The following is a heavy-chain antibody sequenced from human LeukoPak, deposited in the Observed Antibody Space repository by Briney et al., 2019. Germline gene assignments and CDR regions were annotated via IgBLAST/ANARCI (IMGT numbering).Heavy chain of an antibody. J-gene: IGHJ4*02. CDR1: GYTFTSYY. CDR3: ARADYYDSSGYYFFGLGFDY. Sequence: ASVKVSCKASGYTFTSYYMHWVRQAPGQGLEWMGIINPSGGSTSYAQKFQGRVTMTRDTSTSTVYMELSSLRSEDTAVYYCARADYYDSSGYYFFGLGFDYWGQGTLVTVSS. CDR2: INPSGGST. V-gene: IGHV1-46*01. D-gene: IGHD3-22*01.